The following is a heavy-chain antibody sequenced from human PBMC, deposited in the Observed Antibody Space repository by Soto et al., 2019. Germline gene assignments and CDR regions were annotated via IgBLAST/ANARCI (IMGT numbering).Heavy chain of an antibody. CDR1: GLTFRKYW. V-gene: IGHV3-74*01. CDR3: AIQDCTNDVCLEAAVTVGGALEY. CDR2: ISSDGTTT. D-gene: IGHD2-8*01. J-gene: IGHJ4*02. Sequence: EVQLVESGGGLVQTGKALRLSCAASGLTFRKYWMHWVRQAPGKGPVWVAYISSDGTTTDYADSVKGRFTISRDNAKNKLYLQMDSLRVEDTAVYYCAIQDCTNDVCLEAAVTVGGALEYWGQGAQVTVSS.